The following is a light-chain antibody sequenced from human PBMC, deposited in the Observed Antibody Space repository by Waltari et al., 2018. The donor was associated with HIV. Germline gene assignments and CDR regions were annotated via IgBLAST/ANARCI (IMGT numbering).Light chain of an antibody. V-gene: IGKV3-11*01. CDR2: DAS. CDR3: LQRTNWPVT. Sequence: EIVLTQSPATLSLSPGERAPPSCRARQSVGSSLVWYQQKPGQAPRLLIYDASTRATGIPARFSGSGSGTDFTLTISSLEPEDFAIYYCLQRTNWPVTFGGGTKVEIK. J-gene: IGKJ4*01. CDR1: QSVGSS.